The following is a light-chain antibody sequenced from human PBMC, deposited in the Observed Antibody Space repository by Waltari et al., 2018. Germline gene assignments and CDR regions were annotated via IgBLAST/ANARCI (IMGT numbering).Light chain of an antibody. CDR1: KLVSES. V-gene: IGLV3-21*04. Sequence: SYVLTQPPSSSVAAGGTARFSFGGAKLVSESVPWYQQRPGQAPVLVSSYDHDRPSGIPERCSGAKSGNTATLTIIRVEAGDAADYYCQVWDSSTDHSWVFGGGTRLTVL. J-gene: IGLJ3*02. CDR3: QVWDSSTDHSWV. CDR2: YDH.